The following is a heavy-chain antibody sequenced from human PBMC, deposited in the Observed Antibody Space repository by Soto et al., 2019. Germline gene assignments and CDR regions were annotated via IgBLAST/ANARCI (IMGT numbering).Heavy chain of an antibody. CDR3: ARHGGGVTPNWFDP. CDR2: IYYSGST. V-gene: IGHV4-39*01. Sequence: PSETLSLTCTVSGGSISSSSYYWGWIRQPPGKGLEWIGSIYYSGSTYYNPSLKSRVTISVDTSKNQFSLKLSSVTAADTAVYYCARHGGGVTPNWFDPWGQGTLVTVSS. J-gene: IGHJ5*02. CDR1: GGSISSSSYY. D-gene: IGHD3-16*01.